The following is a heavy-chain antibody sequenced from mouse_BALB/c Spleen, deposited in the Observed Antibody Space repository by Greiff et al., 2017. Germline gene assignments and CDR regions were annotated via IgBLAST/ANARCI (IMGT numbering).Heavy chain of an antibody. V-gene: IGHV5-17*02. CDR3: ARNHYVSSYPFDY. CDR2: ISSGSSTI. CDR1: GFTFSSFG. Sequence: EVKLMESGGGLVQPGGSRKLSCAASGFTFSSFGMHWVRQAPEKGLEWVAYISSGSSTIYYADTVKGRFTISRDNPKNTLFLQMTSLRSEDTAMYYCARNHYVSSYPFDYWGQGTTLTVSS. J-gene: IGHJ2*01. D-gene: IGHD1-1*01.